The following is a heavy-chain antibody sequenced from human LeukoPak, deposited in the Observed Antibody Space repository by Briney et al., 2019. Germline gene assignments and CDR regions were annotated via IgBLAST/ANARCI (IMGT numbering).Heavy chain of an antibody. J-gene: IGHJ4*02. CDR2: ISSSSSYI. Sequence: GGSLRLSCAASGFTFSSYSMNWARQAPGKGLEWVSSISSSSSYIYYADSVKGRFTISRDNAKNSLYLQMNSLRAEDTAVYYCARDGSGRVPEMSAPDYWGQGTLVTVSS. CDR3: ARDGSGRVPEMSAPDY. V-gene: IGHV3-21*01. D-gene: IGHD3-10*01. CDR1: GFTFSSYS.